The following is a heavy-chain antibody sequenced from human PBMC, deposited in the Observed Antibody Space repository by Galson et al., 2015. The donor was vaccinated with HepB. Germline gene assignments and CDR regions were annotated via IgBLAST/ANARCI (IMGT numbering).Heavy chain of an antibody. CDR2: INAGNGNT. V-gene: IGHV1-3*01. D-gene: IGHD4-11*01. J-gene: IGHJ5*02. CDR3: ARDATVTTLYNWFDP. CDR1: GSTFTSYA. Sequence: SVKVSCKASGSTFTSYAMHWVRQAPGQRLEWMGWINAGNGNTKYSQKFQGRVTITRDTSASTAYMELSSLRSEDTAVYYCARDATVTTLYNWFDPWGQGTLVTVSS.